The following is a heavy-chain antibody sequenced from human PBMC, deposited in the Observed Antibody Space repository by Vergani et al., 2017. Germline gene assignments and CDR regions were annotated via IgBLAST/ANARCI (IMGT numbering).Heavy chain of an antibody. Sequence: QVQLVQSGAEVKKPGASVKVSCKASGYTFTSYGISWVRQAPGQGLEWMGRIIPILGTANYAQKFQGRVTITADESTSTAYMELSSLRSEDTAVYYCARFEGPSASGDWFDPWGQGTLVTVSS. D-gene: IGHD3-10*01. V-gene: IGHV1-69*11. CDR3: ARFEGPSASGDWFDP. J-gene: IGHJ5*02. CDR2: IIPILGTA. CDR1: GYTFTSYG.